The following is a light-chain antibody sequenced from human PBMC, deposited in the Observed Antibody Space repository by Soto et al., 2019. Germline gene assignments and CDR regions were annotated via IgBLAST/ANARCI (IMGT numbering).Light chain of an antibody. CDR2: DAS. CDR1: QTISSW. V-gene: IGKV1-5*01. Sequence: DIHITHSPSTLSGSVVYIVTITCLASQTISSWLAWYQQKPGKAPKLLIYDASTLESGVPSRFTGRGSGTEFTLTISSLQPEDFATYYCQQYKSYSRMFGQGTKVDIK. J-gene: IGKJ1*01. CDR3: QQYKSYSRM.